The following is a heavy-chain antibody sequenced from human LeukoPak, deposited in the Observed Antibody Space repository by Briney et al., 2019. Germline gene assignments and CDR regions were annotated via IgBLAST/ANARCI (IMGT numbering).Heavy chain of an antibody. Sequence: SGTLSLTCAVYGGSFRGYYWSWIRQPPGKGLEWVGEINHSGSTNYNPSLKSRVTISVDTSKNQFSLKLSSVTAADTAVYYCARGRIVLLWFGELSNNWFDPWGQGTLVTVSS. CDR1: GGSFRGYY. D-gene: IGHD3-10*01. CDR2: INHSGST. V-gene: IGHV4-34*01. CDR3: ARGRIVLLWFGELSNNWFDP. J-gene: IGHJ5*02.